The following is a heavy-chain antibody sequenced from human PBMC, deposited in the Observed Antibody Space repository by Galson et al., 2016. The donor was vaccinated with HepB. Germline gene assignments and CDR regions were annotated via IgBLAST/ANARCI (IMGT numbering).Heavy chain of an antibody. CDR1: GFTFSNAW. CDR2: IKSKTDGGTT. J-gene: IGHJ4*02. Sequence: SLRLSCAASGFTFSNAWMSWVRQGPGKGLEWVGRIKSKTDGGTTDYAAPVKGRFTISRDDSTNTLYLQRNSRKTEDTAVYYCTTIVGDCRGGSCYSLRYFDYWGQGTLVTVSS. CDR3: TTIVGDCRGGSCYSLRYFDY. D-gene: IGHD2-15*01. V-gene: IGHV3-15*01.